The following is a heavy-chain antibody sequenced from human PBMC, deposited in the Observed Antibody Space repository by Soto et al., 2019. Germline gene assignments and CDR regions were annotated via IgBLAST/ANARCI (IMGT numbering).Heavy chain of an antibody. CDR3: ARGSNHFDY. Sequence: EVQLVESGGGLVQPGGSLRLSCAASGFTFSPFWMHWVRQVPGKGPVWGSRINSDGNSTSYADSVKGRVTISRDNAKNTLYLQMNSLRAEETAVYYCARGSNHFDYWGQGTLVTVSS. V-gene: IGHV3-74*01. CDR1: GFTFSPFW. D-gene: IGHD4-4*01. J-gene: IGHJ4*02. CDR2: INSDGNST.